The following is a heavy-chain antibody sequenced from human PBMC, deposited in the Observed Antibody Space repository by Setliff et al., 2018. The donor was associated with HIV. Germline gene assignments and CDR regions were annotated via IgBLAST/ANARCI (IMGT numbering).Heavy chain of an antibody. Sequence: SETLSLTCAVYGESFNDYYWSWIRLPPGKGLEWIGEINHYGSGNYNPSLKSRVTISVDTSKNQFSLRLTSVTAADTAVYYCARSKTYYDFWGGYYTHDAFKIWGQGTMVTVSS. D-gene: IGHD3-3*01. V-gene: IGHV4-34*01. CDR1: GESFNDYY. J-gene: IGHJ3*02. CDR3: ARSKTYYDFWGGYYTHDAFKI. CDR2: INHYGSG.